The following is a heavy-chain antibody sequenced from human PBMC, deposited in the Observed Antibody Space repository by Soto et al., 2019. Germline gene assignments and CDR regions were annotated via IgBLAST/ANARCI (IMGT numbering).Heavy chain of an antibody. CDR2: MNPNIDNT. J-gene: IGHJ3*02. D-gene: IGHD3-16*02. V-gene: IGHV1-8*01. CDR1: GYTFTSYD. CDR3: ARVRSMITFGGVIVIADAFDI. Sequence: QVQLVQSGAEVKKPGASVKVSCKASGYTFTSYDINWVRQATGQGLEWMGWMNPNIDNTGYAQKLQGRVTMTTDTSTSTAYMELRSLRSDDTAVYYCARVRSMITFGGVIVIADAFDIWGQGTMVTVSS.